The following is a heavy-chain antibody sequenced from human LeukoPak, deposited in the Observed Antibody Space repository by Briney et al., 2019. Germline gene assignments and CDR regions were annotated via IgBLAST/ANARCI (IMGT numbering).Heavy chain of an antibody. Sequence: GGSLRLSCAASGFTFSIYSMNWVRQAPGKGLEWVSSISSSSSYIYYADSVKGRFTISRDNAKNSLYLQMNSLRAEDTAVYYCARDPGSGYEEHFDYWGQGTLVTVSS. D-gene: IGHD5-12*01. V-gene: IGHV3-21*04. CDR2: ISSSSSYI. CDR3: ARDPGSGYEEHFDY. CDR1: GFTFSIYS. J-gene: IGHJ4*02.